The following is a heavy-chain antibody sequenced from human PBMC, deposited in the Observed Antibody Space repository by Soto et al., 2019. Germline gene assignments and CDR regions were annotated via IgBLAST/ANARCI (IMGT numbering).Heavy chain of an antibody. CDR2: IRAHNGNT. CDR3: ARVRDIPVAGTVYRMDD. V-gene: IGHV1-18*01. J-gene: IGHJ6*02. CDR1: GYTYNSYG. D-gene: IGHD6-19*01. Sequence: ASVKVSCKASGYTYNSYGISWVRQAPGQGLEWMGWIRAHNGNTYYAQKLQGRVTITADKSTRTAYMELRSLRSEDTAVYYCARVRDIPVAGTVYRMDDWCQGTTVTVYS.